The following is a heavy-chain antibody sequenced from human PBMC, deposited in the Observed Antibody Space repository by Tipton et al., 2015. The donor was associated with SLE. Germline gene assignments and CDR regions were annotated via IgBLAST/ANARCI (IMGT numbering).Heavy chain of an antibody. V-gene: IGHV4-39*01. CDR1: GGSISSSSYY. J-gene: IGHJ4*02. Sequence: TLSLTCTVSGGSISSSSYYWGWIRQPPGKGLEWIGSIYYSGSTYYNPSLKSRVTISVDTSKNQFSLKLSSATAADTAVYYCASPGGWELLTEGFDYWGQGTLVTVSS. D-gene: IGHD1-26*01. CDR2: IYYSGST. CDR3: ASPGGWELLTEGFDY.